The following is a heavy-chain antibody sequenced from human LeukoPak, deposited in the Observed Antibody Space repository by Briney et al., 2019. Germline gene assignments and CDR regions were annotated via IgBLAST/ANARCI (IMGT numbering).Heavy chain of an antibody. D-gene: IGHD2-15*01. CDR3: ASSTTRYYYYGMDV. V-gene: IGHV1-18*01. CDR2: ISAYNGNT. J-gene: IGHJ6*02. CDR1: GYTFTSYG. Sequence: ASVKVSCKASGYTFTSYGISWVRQAPGQGLEWMGWISAYNGNTNYAQKLQGRVTMTTDTSTSTACMELRSLRSDDTAVYYCASSTTRYYYYGMDVWGQGTTVTVSS.